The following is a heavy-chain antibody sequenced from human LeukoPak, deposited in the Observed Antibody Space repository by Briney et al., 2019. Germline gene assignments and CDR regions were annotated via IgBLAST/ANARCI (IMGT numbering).Heavy chain of an antibody. CDR1: GFTLSGHW. CDR2: VSSDGRTT. V-gene: IGHV3-74*01. CDR3: ARGASGEGAFDI. J-gene: IGHJ3*02. Sequence: GGSLRLSCAASGFTLSGHWMHWVRQAPGKGLVWVSRVSSDGRTTNYADSVKGRFTISRDNAKNTQYLQTNSLRAEDTAVYYCARGASGEGAFDIWGQGTLVTVSS. D-gene: IGHD3-10*01.